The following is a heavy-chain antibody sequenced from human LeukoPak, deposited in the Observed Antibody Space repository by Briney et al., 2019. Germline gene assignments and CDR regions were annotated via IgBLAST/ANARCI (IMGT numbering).Heavy chain of an antibody. CDR3: AKGYYNYVWGSYYFDY. D-gene: IGHD3-16*01. CDR1: GFTFSSYA. CDR2: ISGSGGST. Sequence: PGGSLRLFCAASGFTFSSYAMSWVRQAPGKGLEWVSAISGSGGSTLYADSEKGRFNISRDNSRDTLYLQMNSLRAEDTAVYYCAKGYYNYVWGSYYFDYWGQGTLVTVSS. J-gene: IGHJ4*02. V-gene: IGHV3-23*01.